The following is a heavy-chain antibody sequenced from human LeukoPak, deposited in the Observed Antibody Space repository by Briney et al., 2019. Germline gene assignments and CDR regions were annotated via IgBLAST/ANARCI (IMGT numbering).Heavy chain of an antibody. Sequence: SVKVSCKASGGTFSSYAISWVRQAPGQGLEWMGGIIPIFGTANYAQKFQGRVTITTDESTSTAYMELSSLRSEDTAVYYCARDQTRYSSSWYGPNGYWGQGTLVTVSS. V-gene: IGHV1-69*05. CDR2: IIPIFGTA. CDR3: ARDQTRYSSSWYGPNGY. CDR1: GGTFSSYA. J-gene: IGHJ4*02. D-gene: IGHD6-13*01.